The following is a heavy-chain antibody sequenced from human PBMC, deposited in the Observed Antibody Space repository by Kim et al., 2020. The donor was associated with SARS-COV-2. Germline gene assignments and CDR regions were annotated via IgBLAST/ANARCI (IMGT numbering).Heavy chain of an antibody. J-gene: IGHJ4*02. CDR3: ARGPGTYYYDSSGYYLGFWSVYFDY. CDR2: INHSGST. CDR1: GGSFSGYY. Sequence: SETLSLTCAVYGGSFSGYYWSWIRQPPGKGLEWIGEINHSGSTNYNPSLKSRVTISVDTSKNQFSLKLSSVTAADTAVYYCARGPGTYYYDSSGYYLGFWSVYFDYWGQGTLVTVSS. D-gene: IGHD3-22*01. V-gene: IGHV4-34*01.